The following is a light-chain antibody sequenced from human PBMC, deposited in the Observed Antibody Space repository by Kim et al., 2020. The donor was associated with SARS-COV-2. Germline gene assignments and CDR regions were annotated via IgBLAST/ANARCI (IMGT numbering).Light chain of an antibody. V-gene: IGLV1-40*01. CDR1: SSNIGAGYD. Sequence: VTISCTGSSSNIGAGYDVHWYQHLPGTAPKLLIYGNSNRPSGVPDRFSGSKSGTSASLAITGLQAEDEADYYCQSYDSSLGGWVFGGGTKLTVL. CDR3: QSYDSSLGGWV. CDR2: GNS. J-gene: IGLJ3*02.